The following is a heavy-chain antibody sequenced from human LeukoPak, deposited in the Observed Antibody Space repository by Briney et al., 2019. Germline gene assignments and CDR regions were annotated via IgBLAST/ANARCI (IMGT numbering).Heavy chain of an antibody. D-gene: IGHD3-10*01. V-gene: IGHV1-69*04. J-gene: IGHJ6*02. Sequence: ASVKVSCKASGYTFATYGISWVRQAPGQGLEWMGRIIPILGIANYAQKFQGRVTITADKSTSTAYMELSSLRSEDTAVYYCARRAMVRDYGMDVWGQGTTVTVSS. CDR3: ARRAMVRDYGMDV. CDR2: IIPILGIA. CDR1: GYTFATYG.